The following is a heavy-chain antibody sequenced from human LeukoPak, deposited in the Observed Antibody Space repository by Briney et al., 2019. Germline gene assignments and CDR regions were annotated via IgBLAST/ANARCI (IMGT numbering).Heavy chain of an antibody. D-gene: IGHD3-9*01. CDR1: GYTFTGYY. J-gene: IGHJ4*02. CDR2: INPNSGGT. CDR3: ARGILRYFDWSLYYFDS. Sequence: GASVKVSCKASGYTFTGYYMHWVRQAPGQGLEWMGWINPNSGGTNYAQKFQGRVTMTRDTSISTAYMELSRLRSDGTAVYYCARGILRYFDWSLYYFDSWGQGTLVTVSS. V-gene: IGHV1-2*02.